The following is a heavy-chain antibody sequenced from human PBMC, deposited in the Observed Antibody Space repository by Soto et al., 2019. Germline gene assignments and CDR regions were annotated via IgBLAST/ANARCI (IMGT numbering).Heavy chain of an antibody. Sequence: EVQLLESGGGLVQPGGSLRLSCAASGFTFSSYALSWVRQAPGKGLEWVSIISGSGGSTFYTDSVKGRCTISRDNSKNTLYLQMNNLRAEDTAVYYCAKHFDNDCPDYWGQGTLVTVSS. J-gene: IGHJ4*02. CDR3: AKHFDNDCPDY. CDR2: ISGSGGST. CDR1: GFTFSSYA. V-gene: IGHV3-23*01. D-gene: IGHD2-21*02.